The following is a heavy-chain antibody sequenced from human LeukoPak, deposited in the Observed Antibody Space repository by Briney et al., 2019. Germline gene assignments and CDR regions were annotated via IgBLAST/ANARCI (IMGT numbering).Heavy chain of an antibody. Sequence: GSLRLSCAASGFTFSSYWMSWVRQAPGKGLEWVANIKKDGSEEYYVDSVKGRFTISRDNAKNSLFLQMNSLRAEDTAVYHCARGPLGYCSWSSCSFDYWGQGTLVTVSS. D-gene: IGHD2-15*01. CDR1: GFTFSSYW. V-gene: IGHV3-7*05. J-gene: IGHJ4*02. CDR2: IKKDGSEE. CDR3: ARGPLGYCSWSSCSFDY.